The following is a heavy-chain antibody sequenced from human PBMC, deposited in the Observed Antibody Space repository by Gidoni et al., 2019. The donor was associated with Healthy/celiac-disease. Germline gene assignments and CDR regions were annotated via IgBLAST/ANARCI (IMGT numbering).Heavy chain of an antibody. CDR1: GFSLSNGGVG. J-gene: IGHJ4*02. CDR2: IYWYDDK. Sequence: QITLKAAGPTLVKPTQTLTLTCTFSGFSLSNGGVGVGWIRQPPGKALEWLALIYWYDDKRYSPSLKSRVSITKDTSKNQVVLTLTNMDPVDTATYYCAHNGEYFDYWGQGTLVTVSS. V-gene: IGHV2-5*01. D-gene: IGHD3-10*01. CDR3: AHNGEYFDY.